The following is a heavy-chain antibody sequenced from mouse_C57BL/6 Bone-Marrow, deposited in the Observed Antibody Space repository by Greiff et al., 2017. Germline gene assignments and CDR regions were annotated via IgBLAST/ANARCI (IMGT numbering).Heavy chain of an antibody. V-gene: IGHV5-17*01. Sequence: EVKLMESGGGLVKPGGSLKLSCAASGFTFSDYGMHWVRQAPEKGLAWVSYISSGSSTIYYADTVKGRFTISRDNAKNTLFLQITSLRSEDTAMYYCARRWFAYWGQGTLVTVSA. CDR3: ARRWFAY. J-gene: IGHJ3*01. CDR2: ISSGSSTI. CDR1: GFTFSDYG.